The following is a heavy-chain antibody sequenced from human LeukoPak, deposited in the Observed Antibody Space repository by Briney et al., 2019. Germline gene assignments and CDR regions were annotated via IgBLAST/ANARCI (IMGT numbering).Heavy chain of an antibody. CDR2: IYYSGST. V-gene: IGHV4-59*01. CDR3: AEKSVCDGECYSRWFEP. Sequence: SETLSLTCTVSGGSISSYYWSWIRQPRGRGLEWIGYIYYSGSTNYNPSLKSRVTILVDTFKNQFSLKLSYVTAADKGVYYFAEKSVCDGECYSRWFEPWGQGTLVTVSS. J-gene: IGHJ5*02. D-gene: IGHD2-21*01. CDR1: GGSISSYY.